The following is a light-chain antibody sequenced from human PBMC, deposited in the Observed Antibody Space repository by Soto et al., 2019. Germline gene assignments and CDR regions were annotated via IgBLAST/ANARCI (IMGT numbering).Light chain of an antibody. J-gene: IGKJ4*01. Sequence: EVVMTQSPATLSVFPGERVTLSCRASQSVRSNLAWYLQKPGQAPRLLIYGASTRATGIPARFSGSGSGTEFTLTISSLQSEDFAVYYCQQYDNWPPLTFGGGTKVEIK. CDR3: QQYDNWPPLT. CDR2: GAS. V-gene: IGKV3-15*01. CDR1: QSVRSN.